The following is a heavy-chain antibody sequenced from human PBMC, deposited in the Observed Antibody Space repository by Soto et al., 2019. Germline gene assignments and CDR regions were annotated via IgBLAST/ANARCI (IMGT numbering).Heavy chain of an antibody. CDR1: RSSISSYY. CDR3: ARVWFPLMIADY. Sequence: SDTLDLTCTVSRSSISSYYLSCIWQPHGKGLEWIGYIYYSGSTNYNPSLKSRVTISVDTSKNQFSLKLSFVTAADTAVYYCARVWFPLMIADYWGQGTLVTVS. D-gene: IGHD3-22*01. CDR2: IYYSGST. J-gene: IGHJ4*02. V-gene: IGHV4-59*07.